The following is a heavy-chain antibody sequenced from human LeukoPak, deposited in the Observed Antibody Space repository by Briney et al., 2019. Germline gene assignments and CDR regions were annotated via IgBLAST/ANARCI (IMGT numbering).Heavy chain of an antibody. CDR3: ARTHTYYRPLNWFHR. V-gene: IGHV7-4-1*02. J-gene: IGHJ5*02. Sequence: ASVKVSCKASGYTFTSYARNWVRQAPGQGLEWMGWINTNTGNPTYAQGFTGRFVFSLDTSVSTAYLQISSLKAEDSAVYCCARTHTYYRPLNWFHRWGQGTLVSVSS. CDR2: INTNTGNP. CDR1: GYTFTSYA. D-gene: IGHD1-26*01.